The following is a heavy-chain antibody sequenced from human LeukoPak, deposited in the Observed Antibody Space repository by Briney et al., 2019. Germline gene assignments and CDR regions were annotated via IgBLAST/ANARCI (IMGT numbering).Heavy chain of an antibody. J-gene: IGHJ6*03. Sequence: SQTLSLTCTVSGGSISSGSYYWSWIRQPAGKGLEWIGRIYTSGSTNYNPSPKSRVTISVDTSKNQFSLKLSSVTAADTAVYYCARDWGRYYYYMDVWGKGTTVTVSS. CDR3: ARDWGRYYYYMDV. CDR2: IYTSGST. D-gene: IGHD3-16*01. V-gene: IGHV4-61*02. CDR1: GGSISSGSYY.